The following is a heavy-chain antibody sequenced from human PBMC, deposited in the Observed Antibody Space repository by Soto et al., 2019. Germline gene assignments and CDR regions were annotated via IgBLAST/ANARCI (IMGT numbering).Heavy chain of an antibody. CDR3: ARGLGGDSNSYYYYYYGMDV. CDR1: GGSFSGYY. J-gene: IGHJ6*02. D-gene: IGHD4-4*01. CDR2: INHSGST. V-gene: IGHV4-34*01. Sequence: SETLSLTCAVYGGSFSGYYWSWIRQPPGKGLEWIGEINHSGSTNYNPSLKSRVTISVDTSKNQFSLKLSSVTAADTAVYYCARGLGGDSNSYYYYYYGMDVWGQGTTVTVSS.